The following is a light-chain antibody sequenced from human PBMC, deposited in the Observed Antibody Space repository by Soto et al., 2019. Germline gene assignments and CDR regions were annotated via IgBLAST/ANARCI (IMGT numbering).Light chain of an antibody. CDR2: NGS. J-gene: IGKJ4*02. CDR3: HQHSNWPRT. V-gene: IGKV3-11*01. CDR1: QTVSTY. Sequence: EIVLTQSPATLSLFPGERATLSCRASQTVSTYFACYQHKPAQAPRRLISNGSARATGIPARFSGSGSGTDFTLTISSLEADDFAVYYCHQHSNWPRTFGGGTKVEIK.